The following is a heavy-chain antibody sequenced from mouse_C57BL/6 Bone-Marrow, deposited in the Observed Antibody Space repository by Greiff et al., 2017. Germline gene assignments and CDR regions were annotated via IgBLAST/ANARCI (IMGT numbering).Heavy chain of an antibody. J-gene: IGHJ4*01. V-gene: IGHV1-26*01. Sequence: VQLQQSGPELVKPGASVKISCKASGYTFTDYYMNWVKQSHGKSLEWIGDINPNNGGTSYNQKFKGKATLTVDKSSSTAYMELRSLTSEDSAVYYCARADYYGSSYYAMDYWGQGTSVTGSS. D-gene: IGHD1-1*01. CDR2: INPNNGGT. CDR1: GYTFTDYY. CDR3: ARADYYGSSYYAMDY.